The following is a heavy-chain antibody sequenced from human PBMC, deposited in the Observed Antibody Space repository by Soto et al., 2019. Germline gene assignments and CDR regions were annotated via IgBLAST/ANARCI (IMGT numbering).Heavy chain of an antibody. CDR3: DY. J-gene: IGHJ4*02. V-gene: IGHV4-39*01. Sequence: SETLSLTCTVSGGSISSSSYYWGWIRQPPGKGLEWIGSIYYSGSTYYNLSLKSRVTISVTAADTAVYFCARLPGYCSGDSCRIDYWGQGTLVTVSS. CDR2: IYYSGST. CDR1: GGSISSSSYY. D-gene: IGHD2-15*01.